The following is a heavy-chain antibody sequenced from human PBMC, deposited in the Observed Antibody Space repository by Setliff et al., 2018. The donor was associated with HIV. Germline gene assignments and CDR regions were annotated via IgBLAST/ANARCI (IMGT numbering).Heavy chain of an antibody. V-gene: IGHV3-30*19. CDR1: GFTFSSYG. CDR3: ARDPYYYDSSGYGPRAFDI. J-gene: IGHJ3*02. CDR2: IWYDGSYK. D-gene: IGHD3-22*01. Sequence: GSLRLSCAASGFTFSSYGMHWVRQAPGKGLEWVAVIWYDGSYKYYADSVQGRFTISRDNSKNTLSLQMNSLRAGDTAVYYCARDPYYYDSSGYGPRAFDIWGQGTMVTVSS.